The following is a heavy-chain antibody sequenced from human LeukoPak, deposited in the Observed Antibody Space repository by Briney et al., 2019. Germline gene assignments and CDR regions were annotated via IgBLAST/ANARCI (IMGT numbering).Heavy chain of an antibody. Sequence: HPGGSLRLSCATSGFTFRSYWMHWVRHAPGMGLVWVSRINTDGTTPTYADSVKGRFTISRDNSRNTVYLQMNSLRTEDTAVYYCAKDAISGAGYTGGWLWGYLDYWGQGTLVTVSS. J-gene: IGHJ4*02. CDR2: INTDGTTP. CDR3: AKDAISGAGYTGGWLWGYLDY. D-gene: IGHD6-19*01. CDR1: GFTFRSYW. V-gene: IGHV3-74*01.